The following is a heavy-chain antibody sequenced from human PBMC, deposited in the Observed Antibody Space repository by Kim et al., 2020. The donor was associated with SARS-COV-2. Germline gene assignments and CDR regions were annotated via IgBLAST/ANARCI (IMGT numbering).Heavy chain of an antibody. Sequence: SETLSLTCAVSGGSISSSNWWSWVRQPPGKGLEWIGEIYHSGSTNYNPSLKSRVTISVDKSKNQFSLKLSSVTAADTAVYYCYGSGRRDYYYGMDVWGQGTTVTVSS. V-gene: IGHV4-4*02. CDR1: GGSISSSNW. CDR3: YGSGRRDYYYGMDV. J-gene: IGHJ6*02. CDR2: IYHSGST. D-gene: IGHD3-10*01.